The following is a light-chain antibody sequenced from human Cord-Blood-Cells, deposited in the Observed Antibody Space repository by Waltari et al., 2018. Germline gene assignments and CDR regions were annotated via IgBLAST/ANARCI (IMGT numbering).Light chain of an antibody. CDR1: QAISNY. Sequence: DIQMTQSPSSLSASVGDRVTITCQASQAISNYLNWYQQKPGKAPKLLIYDASNLETGVPSRFSGIGSGTDFTFTISSLQPEDIATYYCQQYDNLPLTFGGGTKVEIK. V-gene: IGKV1-33*01. J-gene: IGKJ4*01. CDR2: DAS. CDR3: QQYDNLPLT.